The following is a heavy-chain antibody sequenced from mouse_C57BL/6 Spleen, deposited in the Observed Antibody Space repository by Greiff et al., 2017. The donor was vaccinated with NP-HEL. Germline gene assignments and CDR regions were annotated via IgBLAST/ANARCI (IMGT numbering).Heavy chain of an antibody. J-gene: IGHJ3*01. V-gene: IGHV1-19*01. CDR2: INPYNGGT. D-gene: IGHD1-1*01. CDR3: ARYDGSSSAWFAY. Sequence: VQLQQSGPVLVKPGASVKMSCKASGYTFTDYYMNWVKQSHGKSLEWIGVINPYNGGTSYNQKFKGKATLTVDQSSSTAYLALNSLTSEDSAVYYCARYDGSSSAWFAYWGQGTLVTVSA. CDR1: GYTFTDYY.